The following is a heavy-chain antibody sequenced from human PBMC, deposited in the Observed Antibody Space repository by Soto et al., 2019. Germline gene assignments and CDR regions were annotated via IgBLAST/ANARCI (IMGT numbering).Heavy chain of an antibody. Sequence: SETLSLTCTVSGGSINTGDYYWTWIRQPRGKGLEWIGYIYYSGTTYYNPSLKSRVSLSLDTSKNHFSLGLTSVTAADTAVYYCARGVDFEGFSPYGMDVWGQGTTVTVSS. CDR2: IYYSGTT. V-gene: IGHV4-30-4*01. D-gene: IGHD3-3*01. CDR3: ARGVDFEGFSPYGMDV. J-gene: IGHJ6*02. CDR1: GGSINTGDYY.